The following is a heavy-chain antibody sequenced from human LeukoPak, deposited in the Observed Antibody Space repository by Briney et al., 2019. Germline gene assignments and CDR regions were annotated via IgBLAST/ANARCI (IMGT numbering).Heavy chain of an antibody. J-gene: IGHJ4*02. CDR1: GGSISSYY. V-gene: IGHV4-59*01. Sequence: SETLSLTCTVSGGSISSYYWSWIRQPPGKGLEWIGYIYYSGSTNYNPSLKSRVTISVDTSKNQFSLELSSVTAADTAVYYCAGRYDYGDYEALFDYWGQGTLVTVSS. D-gene: IGHD4-17*01. CDR2: IYYSGST. CDR3: AGRYDYGDYEALFDY.